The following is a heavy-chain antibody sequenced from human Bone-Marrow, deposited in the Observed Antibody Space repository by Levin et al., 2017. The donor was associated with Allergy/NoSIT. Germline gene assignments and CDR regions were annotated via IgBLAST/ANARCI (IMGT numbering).Heavy chain of an antibody. CDR1: RGSMRGYF. CDR3: ARGDSSGYAGS. V-gene: IGHV4-59*01. J-gene: IGHJ4*02. D-gene: IGHD3-22*01. CDR2: IFYNGRT. Sequence: SETLSLTCTVSRGSMRGYFWSWIRQPPGKGLEWIGYIFYNGRTSYNPSLKSRVNISGDTSKNEFSLKLTSLSAADTAVYFCARGDSSGYAGSWGQGLLVTVSS.